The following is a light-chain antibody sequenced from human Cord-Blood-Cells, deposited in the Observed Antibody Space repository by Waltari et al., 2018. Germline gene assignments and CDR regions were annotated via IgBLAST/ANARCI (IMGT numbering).Light chain of an antibody. Sequence: QSALTQPAAVSGSPVQSITISCHGNSRAVGCYNLVSCYQQHPGKAPKRMIYEGSKRPSGVSNRFAGSNSGNTASLTISGLQAEDEADYYCCSYAGSSTVVFGGGTKLTVL. CDR3: CSYAGSSTVV. CDR1: SRAVGCYNL. V-gene: IGLV2-23*01. CDR2: EGS. J-gene: IGLJ2*01.